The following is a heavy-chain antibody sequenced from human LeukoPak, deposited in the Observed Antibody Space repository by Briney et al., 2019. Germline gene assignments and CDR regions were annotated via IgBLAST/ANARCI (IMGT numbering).Heavy chain of an antibody. V-gene: IGHV3-21*01. J-gene: IGHJ4*02. CDR2: ISSSSSYI. CDR3: ARTFVKRWLAFDY. CDR1: GFTFSSYA. D-gene: IGHD6-19*01. Sequence: GGSLRLSCAASGFTFSSYAMSWVRQAPGKGLEWVSSISSSSSYIYYADSVKGRFTISRDNAKNSLYLQMNSLRAEDTAVYYCARTFVKRWLAFDYWGQGTLVTVSS.